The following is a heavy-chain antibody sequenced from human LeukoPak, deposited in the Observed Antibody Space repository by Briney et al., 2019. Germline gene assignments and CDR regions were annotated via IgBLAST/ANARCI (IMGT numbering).Heavy chain of an antibody. V-gene: IGHV1-2*06. CDR2: INPNSGGT. CDR1: GYTFTGYY. D-gene: IGHD3-3*01. J-gene: IGHJ5*02. CDR3: ARGRKYDFWSGYYLPKAFDP. Sequence: ASVKVSCKASGYTFTGYYMHWVRQAPGQGLEWMGRINPNSGGTNYAQKFQGRVTMTRDTSISTAYMELSRLRSDDTAVYYCARGRKYDFWSGYYLPKAFDPWGQGTLVTVSS.